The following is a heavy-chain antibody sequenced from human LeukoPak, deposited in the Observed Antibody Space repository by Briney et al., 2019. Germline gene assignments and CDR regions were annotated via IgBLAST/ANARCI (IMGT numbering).Heavy chain of an antibody. V-gene: IGHV3-23*01. CDR1: GFTFRSYE. J-gene: IGHJ6*03. Sequence: GGSLRLSCEDSGFTFRSYEMNWVRQAPGKGLEWDSAISGSGGSTYYADSVKGRLTISRDNSKNTLYLQMNSLRAEDTAVYYCAKDGASRYFDWLMGNYYYYYMDVWGKGTTVTISS. CDR2: ISGSGGST. D-gene: IGHD3-9*01. CDR3: AKDGASRYFDWLMGNYYYYYMDV.